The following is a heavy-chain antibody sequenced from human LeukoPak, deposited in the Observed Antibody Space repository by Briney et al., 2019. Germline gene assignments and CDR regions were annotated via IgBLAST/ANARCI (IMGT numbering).Heavy chain of an antibody. J-gene: IGHJ4*02. V-gene: IGHV3-30*02. CDR3: AKDQLMLLYCSGGSCYADY. CDR2: IRYDGSKK. D-gene: IGHD2-15*01. CDR1: GFTFSSYG. Sequence: PGGSLRLSCAASGFTFSSYGMHWVRQAPGKGLEWVAFIRYDGSKKYYADSVKGRFTISRDNSKNTLYLQMNSLRAEDTAVYYCAKDQLMLLYCSGGSCYADYWGQGTLVTVSS.